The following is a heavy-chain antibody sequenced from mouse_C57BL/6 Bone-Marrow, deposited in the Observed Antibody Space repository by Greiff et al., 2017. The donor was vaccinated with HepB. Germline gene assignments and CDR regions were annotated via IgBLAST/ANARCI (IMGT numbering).Heavy chain of an antibody. CDR2: IYPRSGNT. Sequence: QVQLQQSGAELARPGASVKLSCKASGYTFTSYGISWVKQRTGQGLEWIGEIYPRSGNTYYNEKFKGKATLTADKSSSTAYMELRSLTSEDSAVYFCARKGGLYDYVMIFAYWGQGTLVTVSA. J-gene: IGHJ3*01. D-gene: IGHD2-4*01. CDR3: ARKGGLYDYVMIFAY. CDR1: GYTFTSYG. V-gene: IGHV1-81*01.